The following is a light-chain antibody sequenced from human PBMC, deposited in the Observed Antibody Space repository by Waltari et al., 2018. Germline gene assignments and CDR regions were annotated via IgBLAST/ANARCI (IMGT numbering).Light chain of an antibody. CDR3: HAWDKTRGV. V-gene: IGLV3-1*01. Sequence: SFELNQAPSVSVSPGQTATISCSGDGLGDKPLCWFQQKPGQSPILVMFQNNRRPPGVPERFSGSRSGDTATLTISGTQAMDEADYYCHAWDKTRGVFGGGTKVSVL. J-gene: IGLJ1*01. CDR1: GLGDKP. CDR2: QNN.